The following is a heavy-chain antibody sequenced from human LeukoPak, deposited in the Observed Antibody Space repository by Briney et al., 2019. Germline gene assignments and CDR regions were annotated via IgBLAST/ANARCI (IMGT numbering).Heavy chain of an antibody. CDR1: GFALSSYA. D-gene: IGHD3-10*01. CDR3: AKGWQGYYTTWLDS. J-gene: IGHJ4*02. CDR2: ISGSGDNT. Sequence: GGSLRLSCAASGFALSSYAMSWVRQAPGKGLEWVSVISGSGDNTYYADSVKGRFTTSRDNFKNTLYLQMNSLRAEDTAVYYCAKGWQGYYTTWLDSWGQGTLVTVSS. V-gene: IGHV3-23*01.